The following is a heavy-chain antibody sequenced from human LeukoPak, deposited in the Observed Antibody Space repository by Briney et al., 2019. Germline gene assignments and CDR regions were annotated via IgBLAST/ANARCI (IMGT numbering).Heavy chain of an antibody. V-gene: IGHV4-59*12. J-gene: IGHJ4*02. D-gene: IGHD3-10*01. CDR1: GGSISSYY. CDR2: IYYSGST. CDR3: ARVATTKWFGAGSLSGTVRSQVIPDY. Sequence: SETLSLTCTVSGGSISSYYWSWIRQPPGKGLEWIGYIYYSGSTNYNPSLKSRVTISVDTSKNQFSLKLSSVTAADTAVYYCARVATTKWFGAGSLSGTVRSQVIPDYWGQGTLVTVSS.